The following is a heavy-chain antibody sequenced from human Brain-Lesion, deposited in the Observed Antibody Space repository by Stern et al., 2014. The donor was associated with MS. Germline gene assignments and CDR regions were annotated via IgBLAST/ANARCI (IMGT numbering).Heavy chain of an antibody. CDR2: FDPDDGET. Sequence: QVPLVQSGAEVKKPGASVKVSCKVSGYTLTEFSMHWGRQAHRKGLEWLGGFDPDDGETLYAQKFQGRVTMTEDTSTDAAYMELSSLRSEDAAVYYCATLSPGAGGNYYRHFDYWGQGTLVTVSS. J-gene: IGHJ4*02. CDR3: ATLSPGAGGNYYRHFDY. V-gene: IGHV1-24*01. D-gene: IGHD1-26*01. CDR1: GYTLTEFS.